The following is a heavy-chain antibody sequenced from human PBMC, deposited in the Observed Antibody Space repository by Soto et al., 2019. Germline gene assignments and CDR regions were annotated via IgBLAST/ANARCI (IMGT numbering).Heavy chain of an antibody. Sequence: QVQLVQSGAEEKKPGASVKVSCKASGYTFTSYAMHWVRQAPGQRLEWMGWINAGNGNTKYSQKFQGRVTITRDTSASTAYMELSSLRSEDTAVYYWARAPGGPGIAEYWGQGTLVTVSS. CDR2: INAGNGNT. CDR1: GYTFTSYA. D-gene: IGHD6-13*01. V-gene: IGHV1-3*05. CDR3: ARAPGGPGIAEY. J-gene: IGHJ4*02.